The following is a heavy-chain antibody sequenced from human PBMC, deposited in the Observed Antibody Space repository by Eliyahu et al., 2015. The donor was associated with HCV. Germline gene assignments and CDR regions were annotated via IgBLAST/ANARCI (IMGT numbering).Heavy chain of an antibody. Sequence: EVQLVESGGGLVKPGGSLRLSCAXSXFPXXKAWVRRARXKGLEWGGRIKSKTDGGTTDYAAPVKGRFTISRDDSKSTLYLQMNSLKTEDTAVYYCTTGAPGGFDYYLDVWGQGTTVTVSS. J-gene: IGHJ6*03. CDR1: XFPXXKAW. CDR3: TTGAPGGFDYYLDV. V-gene: IGHV3-15*01. CDR2: IKSKTDGGTT. D-gene: IGHD3-10*01.